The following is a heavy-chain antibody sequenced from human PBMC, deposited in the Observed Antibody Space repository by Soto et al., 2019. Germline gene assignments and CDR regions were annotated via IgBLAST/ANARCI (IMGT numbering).Heavy chain of an antibody. V-gene: IGHV4-59*01. Sequence: SETLSLTCTVSGGSISSYYWSWIRQPPGKGLEWIGYIYYSGSTNYNPSLKSRVTISVDTSKNQLSLKLSSVTAADTAVYYCARGRTGTTSHYYYYLDVWGKGTTVTVSS. CDR1: GGSISSYY. J-gene: IGHJ6*03. CDR2: IYYSGST. D-gene: IGHD1-7*01. CDR3: ARGRTGTTSHYYYYLDV.